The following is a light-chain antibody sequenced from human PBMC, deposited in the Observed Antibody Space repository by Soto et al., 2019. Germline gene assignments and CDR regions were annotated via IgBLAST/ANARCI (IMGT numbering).Light chain of an antibody. CDR3: QQDYNWPWT. J-gene: IGKJ1*01. CDR2: VAS. V-gene: IGKV3-15*01. Sequence: EVVLPQSPATLSVSPGERATLSCRASQSVSTSLAWYQQKPGQAPRLLIFVASTRATGIPARFSGSGSGTEFTLTISSLQSEDFAVYYCQQDYNWPWTFGQGTKVEIK. CDR1: QSVSTS.